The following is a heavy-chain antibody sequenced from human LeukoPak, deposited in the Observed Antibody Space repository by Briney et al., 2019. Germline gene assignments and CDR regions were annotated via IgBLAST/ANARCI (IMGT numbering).Heavy chain of an antibody. V-gene: IGHV1-2*02. CDR2: INPNSGGT. J-gene: IGHJ5*02. CDR1: GYTFTGYY. CDR3: ATACSSTSCYRDWFDP. D-gene: IGHD2-2*01. Sequence: ASVKVSCKAPGYTFTGYYMHWVRQAPGQGLEWMGWINPNSGGTNYAQKFQGRVTMTRDTSISTAYMELSRLRSDGTAVYYCATACSSTSCYRDWFDPWGQGTLVTVSS.